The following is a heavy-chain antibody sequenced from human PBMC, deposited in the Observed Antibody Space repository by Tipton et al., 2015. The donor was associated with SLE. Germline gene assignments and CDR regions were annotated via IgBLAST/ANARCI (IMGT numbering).Heavy chain of an antibody. CDR1: GGSISSSSYY. Sequence: TLSLTCTVSGGSISSSSYYWGWIRQPPGKGLEWIGSIYYSGSTYYNPSLKSRVTISVDTSKNQFSLKLSSVTAADTAVYYCARSGSFDYWGQGTLVTVSS. CDR2: IYYSGST. D-gene: IGHD1-26*01. V-gene: IGHV4-39*07. CDR3: ARSGSFDY. J-gene: IGHJ4*02.